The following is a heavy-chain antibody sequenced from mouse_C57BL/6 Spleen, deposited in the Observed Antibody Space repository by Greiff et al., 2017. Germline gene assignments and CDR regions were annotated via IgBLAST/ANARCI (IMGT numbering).Heavy chain of an antibody. CDR1: GYAFSSYW. Sequence: QVQLMESGAELVKPGASVKISCKASGYAFSSYWLNWVKQRPGKGLEWIGQIYPGDGDTNYTGKFRGKATLTADKSSSTAYMQLSSLTSEDSAVYFCAKGFITTVDWYFDVWGTGTTVTVSS. D-gene: IGHD1-1*01. V-gene: IGHV1-80*01. CDR2: IYPGDGDT. J-gene: IGHJ1*03. CDR3: AKGFITTVDWYFDV.